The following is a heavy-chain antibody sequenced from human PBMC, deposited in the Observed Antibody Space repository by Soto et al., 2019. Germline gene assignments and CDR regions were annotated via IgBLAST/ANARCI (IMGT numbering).Heavy chain of an antibody. CDR1: GFTFSSYW. V-gene: IGHV3-74*01. Sequence: GGSLRLSCAASGFTFSSYWMHWVRQAPGKGLVWVSRINSDGSSTYYADSVKGRFTISRDNSKNTLYLQMNSLRAEDTAVYYCAKSRTERIWSGYYSYYYYYGMDVWGQGTTVTVSS. CDR3: AKSRTERIWSGYYSYYYYYGMDV. J-gene: IGHJ6*02. D-gene: IGHD3-3*01. CDR2: INSDGSST.